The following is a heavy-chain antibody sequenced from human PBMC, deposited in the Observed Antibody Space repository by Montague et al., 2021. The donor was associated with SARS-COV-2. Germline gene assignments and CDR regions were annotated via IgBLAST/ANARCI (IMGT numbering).Heavy chain of an antibody. CDR3: ARANRSIVVLNWFDP. Sequence: TLSLTCTVSGGSISSGGYYWSWIRQHPGKGLEWIGYIYYRGSTYYNPSLKSRVTISVDTSKNQFSLKLSSVTAADTAVYYCARANRSIVVLNWFDPWGQGTLVTVSS. J-gene: IGHJ5*02. D-gene: IGHD3-22*01. CDR1: GGSISSGGYY. CDR2: IYYRGST. V-gene: IGHV4-31*03.